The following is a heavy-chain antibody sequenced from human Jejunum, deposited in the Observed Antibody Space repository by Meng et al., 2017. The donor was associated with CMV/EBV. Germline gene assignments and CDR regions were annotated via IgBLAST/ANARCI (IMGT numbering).Heavy chain of an antibody. CDR1: GFRFSDYY. CDR2: ISPTGDTI. V-gene: IGHV3-11*01. CDR3: ARDLSKIRSNWFDP. J-gene: IGHJ5*02. Sequence: ASGFRFSDYYMSWLRQAPGKGLEWLSYISPTGDTIFYTDSVKGRFTISRDNARNSLYLHMNSLTPEDTAVYYCARDLSKIRSNWFDPWGQGTLVTVSS.